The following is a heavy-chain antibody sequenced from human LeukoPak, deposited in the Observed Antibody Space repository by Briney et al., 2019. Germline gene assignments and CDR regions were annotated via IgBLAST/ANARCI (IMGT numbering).Heavy chain of an antibody. J-gene: IGHJ6*04. CDR3: ARGVLGYSSGWPYYYYYGMDV. CDR2: INHSGST. D-gene: IGHD6-19*01. CDR1: GGSYSGYY. Sequence: SETLSLTCAVYGGSYSGYYWSWIRQPPGKGLEWIGEINHSGSTNYNPSLKSRVTISVDTSKKQFSLKLSSVTAADTAVYYCARGVLGYSSGWPYYYYYGMDVWGKGTTVPVSS. V-gene: IGHV4-34*01.